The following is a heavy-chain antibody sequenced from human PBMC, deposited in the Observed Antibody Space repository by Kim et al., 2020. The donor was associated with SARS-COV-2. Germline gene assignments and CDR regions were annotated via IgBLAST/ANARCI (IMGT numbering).Heavy chain of an antibody. CDR1: GGTFSSYA. V-gene: IGHV1-69*04. Sequence: SVKVSCKASGGTFSSYAISWVRQAPGQGLEWMGRIIPILGIANYAQKFQGRVTITADKSTSTAYMELSSLRSEDTAVYYCAKMTAMAGFDYWGQGTLVTVSS. CDR3: AKMTAMAGFDY. J-gene: IGHJ4*02. D-gene: IGHD5-18*01. CDR2: IIPILGIA.